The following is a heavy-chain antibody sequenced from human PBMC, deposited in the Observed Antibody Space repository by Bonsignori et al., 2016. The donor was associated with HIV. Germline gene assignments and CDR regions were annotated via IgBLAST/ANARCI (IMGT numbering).Heavy chain of an antibody. Sequence: WIRQPPGKGLEWVTFIRYDGSDKYYADSVKGRFTISRDNSKNTLYLQMNSLRAEDTAVYYCARGYYYDSRGYYLGHGFDIWGQGTMVTVSS. CDR2: IRYDGSDK. J-gene: IGHJ3*02. D-gene: IGHD3-22*01. CDR3: ARGYYYDSRGYYLGHGFDI. V-gene: IGHV3-30*02.